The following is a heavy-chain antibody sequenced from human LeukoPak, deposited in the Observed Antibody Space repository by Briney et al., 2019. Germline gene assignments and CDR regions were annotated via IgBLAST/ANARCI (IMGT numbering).Heavy chain of an antibody. CDR3: ARVPGRYCSGGSCYE. CDR2: INAGNGNT. J-gene: IGHJ4*02. Sequence: ASVKVSCKASGYTFTSYAMHWVRQAPGQRLEWMGWINAGNGNTKYSQKFQGRVTITRDTSASTAYMELSSLRSEDTAVYYCARVPGRYCSGGSCYEWGQGTLVTVSS. V-gene: IGHV1-3*01. CDR1: GYTFTSYA. D-gene: IGHD2-15*01.